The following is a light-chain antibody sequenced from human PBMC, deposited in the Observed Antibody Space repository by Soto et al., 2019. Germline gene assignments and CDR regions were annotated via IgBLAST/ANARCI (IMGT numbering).Light chain of an antibody. CDR3: LLFYTDIRV. J-gene: IGLJ2*01. V-gene: IGLV7-46*01. Sequence: QAVVTQEPSLTASPGGTVTLTCGSSTGAVTSGHYPYWFQQKPGQAPRTLIYDTTNKHSWTPARFSGSLLGGKAALTLSGAQPEDEADYYCLLFYTDIRVFGGGTQLTVL. CDR1: TGAVTSGHY. CDR2: DTT.